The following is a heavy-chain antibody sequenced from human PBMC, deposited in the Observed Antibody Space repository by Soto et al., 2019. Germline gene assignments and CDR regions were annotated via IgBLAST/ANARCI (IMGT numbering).Heavy chain of an antibody. CDR2: ISAYNGNT. D-gene: IGHD3-16*01. CDR1: GYTFTSYG. CDR3: ARDREGRGGTYYYGMDV. V-gene: IGHV1-18*01. Sequence: ASVKVSCKASGYTFTSYGISWVRQAPGQGLEWMGWISAYNGNTNYAQKLQGRVTMTTDTSTSTAYMELRSLRSDDTAVYYCARDREGRGGTYYYGMDVWGQGTTVTVSS. J-gene: IGHJ6*02.